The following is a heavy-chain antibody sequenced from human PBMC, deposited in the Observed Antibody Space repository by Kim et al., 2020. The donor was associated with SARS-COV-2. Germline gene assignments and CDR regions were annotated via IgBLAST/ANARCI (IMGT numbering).Heavy chain of an antibody. J-gene: IGHJ6*02. D-gene: IGHD3-22*01. CDR2: ISSSSSYI. V-gene: IGHV3-21*01. Sequence: GGSLRLSCAASGFTFSSYSMNWVRQAPGKGLEWVSSISSSSSYIYYADSVKGRFTISRDNAKNSLYLQMNSLRAEDTAVYYCAREEEENYYDSSGYYRPFYYYGMDVWGQGTTVTVSS. CDR3: AREEEENYYDSSGYYRPFYYYGMDV. CDR1: GFTFSSYS.